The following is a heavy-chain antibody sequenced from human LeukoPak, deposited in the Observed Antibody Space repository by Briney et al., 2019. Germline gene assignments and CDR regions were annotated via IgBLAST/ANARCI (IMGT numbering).Heavy chain of an antibody. CDR2: ISTNGGST. CDR3: ARGGWVVVVPAAIDFDY. D-gene: IGHD2-2*02. Sequence: GGSLRLSCAASGFTSSSYAMHWVRQAPGKGLEYVSAISTNGGSTYYANSVKGRFTISRDNSKNTLYLQMGSLRAEDMAVYYCARGGWVVVVPAAIDFDYWGQGTLVTVSS. V-gene: IGHV3-64*01. J-gene: IGHJ4*02. CDR1: GFTSSSYA.